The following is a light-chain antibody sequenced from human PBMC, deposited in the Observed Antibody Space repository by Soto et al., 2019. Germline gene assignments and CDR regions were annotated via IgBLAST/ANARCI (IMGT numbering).Light chain of an antibody. J-gene: IGLJ2*01. Sequence: QSALTQPASVSGSPGQSITISCTGTSSDVGGSNYVSWYQQHPGKAPNLMIYDVHNRPSGISNRFSGSKSGNTASLTISGLQAEDEADYYCSSYRSGRTLVFGGGTKLTVL. CDR3: SSYRSGRTLV. V-gene: IGLV2-14*01. CDR2: DVH. CDR1: SSDVGGSNY.